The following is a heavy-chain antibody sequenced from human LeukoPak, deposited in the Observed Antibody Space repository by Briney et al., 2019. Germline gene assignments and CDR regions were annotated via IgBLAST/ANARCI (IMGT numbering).Heavy chain of an antibody. D-gene: IGHD1-26*01. V-gene: IGHV4-61*02. CDR3: ARHLSGSYCPDY. Sequence: SETLSLTCTVSGGSISSSSYYWSWIRQPAGKGLEWIGRIYTSGSTNYNPSLKSRVTISVDTSKNQFSLKLSSVTAADTAVYYCARHLSGSYCPDYWGQGTLVTVSS. CDR2: IYTSGST. CDR1: GGSISSSSYY. J-gene: IGHJ4*02.